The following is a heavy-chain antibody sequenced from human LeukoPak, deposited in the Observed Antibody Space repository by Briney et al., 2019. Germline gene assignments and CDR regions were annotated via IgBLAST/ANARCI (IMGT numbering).Heavy chain of an antibody. CDR3: ARENYYGSGSTPFSSY. CDR1: GYSISSGYY. V-gene: IGHV4-38-2*02. J-gene: IGHJ4*02. Sequence: PSETLSLTCTVSGYSISSGYYWGWIRQPPGKGLEWIGSIYHSGSTYYNPSLKSRVTISVDTSKNQFSLKLSSVTAADTAVYYCARENYYGSGSTPFSSYWGQGTLVTVSS. D-gene: IGHD3-10*01. CDR2: IYHSGST.